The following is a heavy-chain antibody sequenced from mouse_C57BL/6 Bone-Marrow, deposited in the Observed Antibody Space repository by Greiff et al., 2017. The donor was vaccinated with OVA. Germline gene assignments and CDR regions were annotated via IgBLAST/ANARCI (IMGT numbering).Heavy chain of an antibody. Sequence: VHVKQSGPELAKPGASVKIPCKASGYTFTDYNMDWVKQSHGKSLEWIGDINSNNGGTIYNQKFKGKATLTVDKSSSTAYMELRSLTSEDTAVYYCARGGYYDYDGGAWFAYWGQGTRVTVSA. J-gene: IGHJ3*01. CDR3: ARGGYYDYDGGAWFAY. CDR2: INSNNGGT. V-gene: IGHV1-18*01. CDR1: GYTFTDYN. D-gene: IGHD2-4*01.